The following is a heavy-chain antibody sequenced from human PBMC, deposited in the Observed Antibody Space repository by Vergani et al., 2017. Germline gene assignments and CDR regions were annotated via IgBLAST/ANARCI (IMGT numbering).Heavy chain of an antibody. CDR3: ARGVVVVPVAPSEYFQH. CDR2: IYPGDSDT. V-gene: IGHV5-51*03. Sequence: EVQLVPSGAEVKKPGESLKISCKGSGYRLTSYWIGRVRQMPGKGLEWMGIIYPGDSDTRYNPSFKGQVTSSADKSIRTAYLQWSSLKAADTAMYYCARGVVVVPVAPSEYFQHWRQGTLVTVSS. CDR1: GYRLTSYW. D-gene: IGHD2-2*01. J-gene: IGHJ1*01.